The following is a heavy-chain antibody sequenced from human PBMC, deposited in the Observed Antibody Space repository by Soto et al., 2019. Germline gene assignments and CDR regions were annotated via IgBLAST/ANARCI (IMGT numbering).Heavy chain of an antibody. D-gene: IGHD6-13*01. CDR2: SIPVFGTA. V-gene: IGHV1-69*01. Sequence: QVQLVQSGAEVKKPGSSVKLSCKTSGGTFRNYAINWVRQAPGQGLEWMGGSIPVFGTANYAQTFQGRFTITADDSTNTAYMELSSLRSEDTAVYYCAIPLPKQQLVRGAFDPWGQGTLVTVAS. CDR3: AIPLPKQQLVRGAFDP. J-gene: IGHJ5*02. CDR1: GGTFRNYA.